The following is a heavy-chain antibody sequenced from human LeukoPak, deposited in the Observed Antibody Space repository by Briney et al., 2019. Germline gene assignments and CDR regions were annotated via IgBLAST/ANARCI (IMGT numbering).Heavy chain of an antibody. V-gene: IGHV4-34*01. CDR1: GGSFSGYY. CDR3: ARGGGPKILYCSSTSCPMDAFDI. D-gene: IGHD2-2*01. CDR2: INHSGST. J-gene: IGHJ3*02. Sequence: PSETLSLTCAVYGGSFSGYYWSWIRQPPGKGLEWIGEINHSGSTNYNPSLKSRVTISVDTSKNQFSLKLSSVTAADTAVYYCARGGGPKILYCSSTSCPMDAFDIWGQGTMVTVSS.